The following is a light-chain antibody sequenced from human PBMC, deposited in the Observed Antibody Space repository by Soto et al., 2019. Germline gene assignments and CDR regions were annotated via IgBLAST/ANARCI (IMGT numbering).Light chain of an antibody. J-gene: IGKJ1*01. V-gene: IGKV3-20*01. CDR2: GAS. Sequence: EIVLTQSQDTLSVSPVERATLSCRASQSVSTSYLAWYQQKPGQAPRLLISGASSRAAGIPDRFSASGSGTDFTLTINRLEPEDFAVYFCQHYGGSPGTFGQGTKVDIK. CDR3: QHYGGSPGT. CDR1: QSVSTSY.